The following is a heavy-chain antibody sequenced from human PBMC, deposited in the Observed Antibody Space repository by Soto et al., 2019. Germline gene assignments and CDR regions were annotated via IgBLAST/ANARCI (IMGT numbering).Heavy chain of an antibody. J-gene: IGHJ4*02. D-gene: IGHD3-9*01. CDR1: GGTFSSYA. Sequence: QVQLVQSGAEVKKPGSSVKVSCKASGGTFSSYAISWVRQAPGQGLEWMGGIIPIFGTANYAQKFQGRVTITADESTSTAYMELSSLRSEDTAVYYCARGLRDILTGWLDRWGYWGQGTLVTVSS. CDR2: IIPIFGTA. V-gene: IGHV1-69*01. CDR3: ARGLRDILTGWLDRWGY.